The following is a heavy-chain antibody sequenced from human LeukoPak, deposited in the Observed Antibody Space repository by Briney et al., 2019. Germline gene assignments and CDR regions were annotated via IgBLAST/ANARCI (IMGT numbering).Heavy chain of an antibody. CDR1: GYTFTSYD. D-gene: IGHD3-22*01. J-gene: IGHJ3*02. CDR3: ARASSGYYHDAFDI. CDR2: MNPNSGNT. Sequence: GASVKVSCKASGYTFTSYDINWVRQATGQGLEWMGWMNPNSGNTGYAQKLQGRVTMTTDTSTSTAYMELRSLRSDDTAVYYCARASSGYYHDAFDIWGQGTMVTVSS. V-gene: IGHV1-8*01.